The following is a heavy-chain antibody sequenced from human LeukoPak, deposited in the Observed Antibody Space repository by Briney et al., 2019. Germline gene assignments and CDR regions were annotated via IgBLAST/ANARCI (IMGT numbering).Heavy chain of an antibody. D-gene: IGHD6-19*01. CDR1: GFTFSSYE. CDR2: ISRSGSTI. Sequence: GGSLRLSCAASGFTFSSYEMNWVRQAPGKGQEWVSYISRSGSTIYSADSVKGRFTISRDNAKNSLDLQMNSLRAEDTAVYYCVREGGWNPFENWGQGTLVPVPS. V-gene: IGHV3-48*03. J-gene: IGHJ4*02. CDR3: VREGGWNPFEN.